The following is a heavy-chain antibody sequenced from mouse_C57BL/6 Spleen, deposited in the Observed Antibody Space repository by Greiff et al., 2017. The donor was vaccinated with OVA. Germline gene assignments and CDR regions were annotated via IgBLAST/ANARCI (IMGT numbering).Heavy chain of an antibody. V-gene: IGHV5-17*01. CDR1: GFTFSDYG. Sequence: EVQLVESGGGLVKPGGSLTLSCAASGFTFSDYGMHWVRQAPEKGLEWVAYISSGSSTIYYADTVKGRFTISRDNAKNTLFLQMTSLRSEDTAMYYCARQGGYDSLYYAMDYWGQGTSVTVSS. J-gene: IGHJ4*01. CDR2: ISSGSSTI. D-gene: IGHD2-4*01. CDR3: ARQGGYDSLYYAMDY.